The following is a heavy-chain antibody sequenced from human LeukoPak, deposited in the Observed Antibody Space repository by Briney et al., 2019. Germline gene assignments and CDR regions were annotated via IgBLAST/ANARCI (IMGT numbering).Heavy chain of an antibody. Sequence: GGSLRLSCAASGFTFSTYWMTWVRQAPGKGLEWVANIKPDGSRIYYVDSVKGRFTISRDNSKNTLYLQMNSLRAEDTAVYYCAKGAYYDLWGQGTLVTVSS. V-gene: IGHV3-7*01. D-gene: IGHD3-22*01. CDR2: IKPDGSRI. CDR1: GFTFSTYW. CDR3: AKGAYYDL. J-gene: IGHJ4*02.